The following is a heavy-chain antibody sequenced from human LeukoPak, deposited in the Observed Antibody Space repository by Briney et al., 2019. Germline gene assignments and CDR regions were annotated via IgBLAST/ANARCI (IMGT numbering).Heavy chain of an antibody. CDR1: GFTVSSNY. CDR2: IYSGGST. V-gene: IGHV3-66*01. CDR3: ARAVRTGSISTGYDY. J-gene: IGHJ4*02. Sequence: PGGSLRLSCAASGFTVSSNYMSWVRQAPGKGLEWDSVIYSGGSTYYADSVKGRFTISRDNSKNTLYLQMNSLRAEDTAVYYCARAVRTGSISTGYDYWGQGTLVTVSS. D-gene: IGHD3/OR15-3a*01.